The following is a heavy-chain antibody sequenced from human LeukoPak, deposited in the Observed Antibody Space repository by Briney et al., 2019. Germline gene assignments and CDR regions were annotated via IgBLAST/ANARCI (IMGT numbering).Heavy chain of an antibody. Sequence: GGSLRLSCAGSGFICSKYAVSCVRHAPGKGLEWISSISGVGSSTYYADSVKGRITISRDNSKNTLYLQMDSLRAEDTAVYYCGAEWGVFYFDYWGQGTLVTVSS. V-gene: IGHV3-23*01. J-gene: IGHJ4*02. CDR3: GAEWGVFYFDY. D-gene: IGHD3-16*01. CDR2: ISGVGSST. CDR1: GFICSKYA.